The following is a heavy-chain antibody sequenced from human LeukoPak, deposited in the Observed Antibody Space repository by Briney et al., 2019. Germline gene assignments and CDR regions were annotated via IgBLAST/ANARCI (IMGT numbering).Heavy chain of an antibody. CDR1: GFTFSDHY. Sequence: PGGSLRLSCAASGFTFSDHYMDWVRQAPGKGLEWVGRTRNKANSYTTEYAASVKGRFTIPRDDSKNSLYLQMNSLKTEDTAVYYCARAYDSSGYYYFFDYWGQGTLVTVSS. D-gene: IGHD3-22*01. V-gene: IGHV3-72*01. CDR2: TRNKANSYTT. CDR3: ARAYDSSGYYYFFDY. J-gene: IGHJ4*02.